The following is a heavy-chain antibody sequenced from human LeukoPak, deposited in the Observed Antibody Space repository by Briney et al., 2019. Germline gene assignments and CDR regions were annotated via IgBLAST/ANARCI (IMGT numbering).Heavy chain of an antibody. Sequence: ASVKVSCKASGYTFTSYGISWVRQAPGQGLEWMGWISAYNGNTNYARKLQGRVSMTTDTSTNTSYMEMRSLTSDDTAVYYCARGGSTSLFDYWGQGTLVTVSS. V-gene: IGHV1-18*01. CDR2: ISAYNGNT. D-gene: IGHD6-6*01. CDR1: GYTFTSYG. J-gene: IGHJ4*02. CDR3: ARGGSTSLFDY.